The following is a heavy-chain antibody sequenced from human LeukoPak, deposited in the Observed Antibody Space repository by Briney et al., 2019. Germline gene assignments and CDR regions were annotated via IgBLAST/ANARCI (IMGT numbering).Heavy chain of an antibody. J-gene: IGHJ1*01. CDR2: ISAYNGNT. D-gene: IGHD6-19*01. V-gene: IGHV1-18*01. CDR1: GYTFTSYG. CDR3: ARGYSSGWYEGGYFQH. Sequence: ASVKVSCKASGYTFTSYGISWVRQAPGQGLEWMGWISAYNGNTNYAQKLQGRVTMTTDTSTSTAYMELRSLRSEDTAVYYCARGYSSGWYEGGYFQHWGQGTLVTVSS.